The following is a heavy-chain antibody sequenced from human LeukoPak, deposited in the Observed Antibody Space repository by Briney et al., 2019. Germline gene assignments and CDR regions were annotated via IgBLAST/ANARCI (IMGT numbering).Heavy chain of an antibody. V-gene: IGHV4-59*01. CDR2: IYYSGST. D-gene: IGHD6-13*01. J-gene: IGHJ5*02. CDR3: ARVIPEQQLVGYNWFDP. CDR1: GGSISSYY. Sequence: SETLSLTCTVSGGSISSYYWSWIRQPPGKGLEWIGDIYYSGSTNYNPSLKSRVTISVDTSKNQFSLKLSSVTAADTAVYYCARVIPEQQLVGYNWFDPWGQGTLVTVSS.